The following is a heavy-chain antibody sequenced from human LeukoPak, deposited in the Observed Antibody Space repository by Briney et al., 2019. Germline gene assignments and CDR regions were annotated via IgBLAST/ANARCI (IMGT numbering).Heavy chain of an antibody. Sequence: GASVKVSCKASGYTFTNYGISWVRQAPGQGLEWMGWISTYNGNTNYAQKLQGRVTMTTDTSTNTAYMELRSLRSDDTAVYYCARAVGDYGDWGAFDIWGQGTMVTVSS. CDR2: ISTYNGNT. D-gene: IGHD4-17*01. V-gene: IGHV1-18*01. J-gene: IGHJ3*02. CDR3: ARAVGDYGDWGAFDI. CDR1: GYTFTNYG.